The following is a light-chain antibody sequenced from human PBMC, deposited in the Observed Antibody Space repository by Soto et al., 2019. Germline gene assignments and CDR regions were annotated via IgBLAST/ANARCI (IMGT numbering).Light chain of an antibody. CDR3: QSYDSSLRGV. CDR2: GNS. CDR1: SSNIGAGYD. V-gene: IGLV1-40*01. J-gene: IGLJ2*01. Sequence: QSVLTQPPSVSGAPGQRVTISCNGRSSNIGAGYDVHWYQQLPGTAPKLLIYGNSNRPSGVPDRFSGSKSGTSASLAITGLQAEDEVDYYCQSYDSSLRGVFGGGTKLTVL.